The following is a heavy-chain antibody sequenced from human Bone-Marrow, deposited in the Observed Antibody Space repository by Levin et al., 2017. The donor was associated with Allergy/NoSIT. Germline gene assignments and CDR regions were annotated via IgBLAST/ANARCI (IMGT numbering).Heavy chain of an antibody. CDR1: GGSISTTNYN. CDR2: VYYSGST. J-gene: IGHJ5*02. D-gene: IGHD5-18*01. V-gene: IGHV4-39*01. CDR3: AGHVKIMGYFYGYGWFDP. Sequence: SETLSLTCSVSGGSISTTNYNWAWVRQSPGKGLEWIGSVYYSGSTFYNPSLKSRLTISVDTSINQFSLKLNAVTAADTAVYFCAGHVKIMGYFYGYGWFDPWGQGTLVTVSS.